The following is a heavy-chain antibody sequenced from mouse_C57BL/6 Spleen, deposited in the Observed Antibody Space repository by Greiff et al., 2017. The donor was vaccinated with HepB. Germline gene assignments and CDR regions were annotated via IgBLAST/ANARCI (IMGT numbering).Heavy chain of an antibody. Sequence: DVHLVESGGGLVKPGGSLKLSCAASGFTFSSYAMSWVRQTPEKRLEWVATISDGGSYTYYPDNVKGRFTISRDNAKNNLYLQMSHLKSEDTAMYYCARDYYVSRLYWYFDVWGTGTTVTVSS. CDR2: ISDGGSYT. V-gene: IGHV5-4*01. J-gene: IGHJ1*03. CDR3: ARDYYVSRLYWYFDV. D-gene: IGHD1-1*01. CDR1: GFTFSSYA.